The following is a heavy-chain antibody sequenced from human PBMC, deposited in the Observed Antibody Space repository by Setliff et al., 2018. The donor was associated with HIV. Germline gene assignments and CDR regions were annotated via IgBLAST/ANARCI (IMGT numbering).Heavy chain of an antibody. V-gene: IGHV3-21*01. Sequence: PGGSLRLSCAASGFTFSSYSMNWVRQAPGKGLEWVSSISSSSSYIYYADSVKGRFTMSRDSAKNTLYLQMNSLRVEDTAVYYCVKWNYPNSWGQGTLVTVSS. CDR3: VKWNYPNS. CDR2: ISSSSSYI. D-gene: IGHD1-7*01. CDR1: GFTFSSYS. J-gene: IGHJ4*02.